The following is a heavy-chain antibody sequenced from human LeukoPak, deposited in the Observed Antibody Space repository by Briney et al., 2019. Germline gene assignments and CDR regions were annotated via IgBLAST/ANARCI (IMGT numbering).Heavy chain of an antibody. CDR2: IYYSGST. CDR3: AAKGLHFDY. J-gene: IGHJ4*02. D-gene: IGHD2-15*01. CDR1: GGSLSSGDYY. V-gene: IGHV4-30-4*08. Sequence: SETLSLTCTVSGGSLSSGDYYWSWIRQPPGKGLEWIGYIYYSGSTYYNPSLKRRATLSVGTTKNPFSLNLSSVTAADTAVYYCAAKGLHFDYWGQGTLVTVSS.